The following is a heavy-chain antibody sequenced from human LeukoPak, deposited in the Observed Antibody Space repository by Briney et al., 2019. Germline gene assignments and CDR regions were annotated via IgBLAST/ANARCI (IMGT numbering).Heavy chain of an antibody. CDR2: MNPNSGNT. V-gene: IGHV1-8*03. D-gene: IGHD2-2*01. CDR3: ARRKSTSWHEGAFDI. Sequence: ASVKVSCKASGYTFTSYDINWVRQSTGQGLEWMGWMNPNSGNTGYAQKFQGRVTITRNTSISTAYMELSSLRSEDTAVYYCARRKSTSWHEGAFDIWGQGTMVTVSS. CDR1: GYTFTSYD. J-gene: IGHJ3*02.